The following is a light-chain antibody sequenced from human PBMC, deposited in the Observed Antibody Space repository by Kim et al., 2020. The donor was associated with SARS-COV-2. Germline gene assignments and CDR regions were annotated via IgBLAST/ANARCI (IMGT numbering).Light chain of an antibody. CDR2: DAS. Sequence: DIQMTQSPSSLSASQGDRVTITCRASQDVSTDLAWYQQKPGNVPDLLIFDASALQGGVPSRFRGSGSGTDFSLTITNMQPEDGATYYCQQYRSAPRTFGGGTKLEI. J-gene: IGKJ4*01. CDR1: QDVSTD. CDR3: QQYRSAPRT. V-gene: IGKV1-27*01.